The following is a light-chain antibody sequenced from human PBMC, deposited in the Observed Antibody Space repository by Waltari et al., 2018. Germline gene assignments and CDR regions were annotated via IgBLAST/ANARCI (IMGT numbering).Light chain of an antibody. CDR1: QSRLHGNGNSF. CDR3: VQAIAFPWT. J-gene: IGKJ1*01. V-gene: IGKV2-40*01. CDR2: GGS. Sequence: TVMTQTPLCRPVAPGARDPISCRSSQSRLHGNGNSFFHWYLQKPGQSPQLLIYGGSNRASGVPDSFSSSCSGSYFTLKISQVDAEDVGVYYCVQAIAFPWTFGQGTKVEIK.